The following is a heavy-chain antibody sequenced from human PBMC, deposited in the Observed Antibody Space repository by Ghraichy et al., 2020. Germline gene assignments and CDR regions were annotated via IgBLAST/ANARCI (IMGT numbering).Heavy chain of an antibody. V-gene: IGHV1-58*02. Sequence: SVKVSCKASGFTFTSSAMQWVRQARGQRLEWIGWIVVGSGNTNYAQKFQERVTITRDMSTSTAYMELSSLRSEDTAVYYCAADKGAHYYGSGGYYLKNAFDIWGQGTMVTVSS. CDR1: GFTFTSSA. CDR2: IVVGSGNT. J-gene: IGHJ3*02. D-gene: IGHD3-10*01. CDR3: AADKGAHYYGSGGYYLKNAFDI.